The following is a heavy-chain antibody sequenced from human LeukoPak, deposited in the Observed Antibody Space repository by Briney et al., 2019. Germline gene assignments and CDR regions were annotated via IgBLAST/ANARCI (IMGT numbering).Heavy chain of an antibody. CDR1: GGSISSSNW. J-gene: IGHJ3*02. Sequence: PSETLSLTCAVSGGSISSSNWWSWVRQPPGKGLEWIGEIYHSGSTNYNPSLKSRVTISVDTSKNQFSLKLSSVTAADTAVYYCATLIVDFGVEDAFDIWGQGTMVTVSS. V-gene: IGHV4-4*02. CDR3: ATLIVDFGVEDAFDI. D-gene: IGHD3-3*01. CDR2: IYHSGST.